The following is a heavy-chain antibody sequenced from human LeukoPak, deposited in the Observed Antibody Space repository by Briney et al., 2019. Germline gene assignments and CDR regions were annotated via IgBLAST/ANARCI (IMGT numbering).Heavy chain of an antibody. CDR3: TRGRITLIVVSPFDY. CDR1: GYTFTGYY. Sequence: ASVDVSCKASGYTFTGYYIHWVRQAPGQGLEWMGRINPNSGGTNYAQKFQGRVTMTRDTSISTAYMELNNLRSDDTAVYYCTRGRITLIVVSPFDYWGQGTLVTVSS. D-gene: IGHD3-22*01. V-gene: IGHV1-2*06. J-gene: IGHJ4*02. CDR2: INPNSGGT.